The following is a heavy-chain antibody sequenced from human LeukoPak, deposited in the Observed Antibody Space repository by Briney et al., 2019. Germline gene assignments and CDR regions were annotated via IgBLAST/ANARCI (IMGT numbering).Heavy chain of an antibody. V-gene: IGHV4-39*07. CDR2: IYYSGST. CDR1: GGSISSSSYY. D-gene: IGHD6-13*01. CDR3: ASPLTIAAAGRANDY. Sequence: PSETLSLTCTVSGGSISSSSYYWGWIRQPPGKGLEWIGSIYYSGSTYYNPSLKSRVTISVDKSKNQFSLKLSSVTAADTAVYYCASPLTIAAAGRANDYWGQGTLVTVSS. J-gene: IGHJ4*02.